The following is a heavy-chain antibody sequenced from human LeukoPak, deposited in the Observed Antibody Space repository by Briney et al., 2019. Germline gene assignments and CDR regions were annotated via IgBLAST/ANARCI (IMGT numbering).Heavy chain of an antibody. Sequence: PGGSLRLSCAASGFTFSTYWMSWVRQAPGKGLEWVGRIKSKTDGGTTDYAAPVKGRFTNSRDDSKNTLYLQMNSLKTEDTAVYYCTTDPLYYDILTGYYSRGGVWGQGTLVTVSS. J-gene: IGHJ4*02. CDR3: TTDPLYYDILTGYYSRGGV. CDR1: GFTFSTYW. D-gene: IGHD3-9*01. V-gene: IGHV3-15*01. CDR2: IKSKTDGGTT.